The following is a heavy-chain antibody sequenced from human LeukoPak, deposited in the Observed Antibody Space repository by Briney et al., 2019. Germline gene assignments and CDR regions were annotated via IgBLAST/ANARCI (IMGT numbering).Heavy chain of an antibody. CDR3: TRDHWGLDY. CDR2: ITNRGTVM. V-gene: IGHV3-11*01. CDR1: GFTFSDYY. J-gene: IGHJ4*02. D-gene: IGHD7-27*01. Sequence: GGSLRLSCVASGFTFSDYYMTWIRQAPGKGLEWVSYITNRGTVMQYADSVKGRFTISRDSAGNSLYLQMNSLKAEDTAVYYCTRDHWGLDYWGQGTLVTVSS.